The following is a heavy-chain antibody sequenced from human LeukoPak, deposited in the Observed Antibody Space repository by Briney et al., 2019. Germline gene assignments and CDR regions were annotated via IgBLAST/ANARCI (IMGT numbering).Heavy chain of an antibody. V-gene: IGHV4-38-2*01. CDR1: GYSISSGYY. CDR3: ARRIGTSYSDY. D-gene: IGHD1-1*01. J-gene: IGHJ4*02. CDR2: MYYSGNT. Sequence: SETLSLTCAVSGYSISSGYYWGWIRPPPGKGLERIGNMYYSGNTFYNASLKSLVTISVHTYENNFSLKLSSVTAADTAVYYFARRIGTSYSDYWGQGTLVTVSS.